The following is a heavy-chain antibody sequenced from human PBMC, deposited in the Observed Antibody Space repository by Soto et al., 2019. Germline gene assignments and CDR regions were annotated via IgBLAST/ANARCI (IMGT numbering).Heavy chain of an antibody. CDR1: GDSVSSNSAA. V-gene: IGHV6-1*01. D-gene: IGHD2-2*01. CDR2: TYYRSKWYN. CDR3: ARVLIVVVPAGAQYYYYGMDV. J-gene: IGHJ6*02. Sequence: PSETLSLTCAISGDSVSSNSAAWNWIRQSPSRGLEWLGRTYYRSKWYNDYAVSVKSRITINPDTSKNQFSLQLNSVTPEDTAVYYCARVLIVVVPAGAQYYYYGMDVWGQGTTVTVSS.